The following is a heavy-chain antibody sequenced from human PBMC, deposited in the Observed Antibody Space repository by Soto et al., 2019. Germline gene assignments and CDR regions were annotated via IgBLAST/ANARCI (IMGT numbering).Heavy chain of an antibody. CDR1: GGSISSYF. CDR2: ISNSGGT. J-gene: IGHJ3*01. D-gene: IGHD4-17*01. CDR3: ARAVGDYELDF. V-gene: IGHV4-59*01. Sequence: QVQLQESGPGLVKPSETLSLTCAVSGGSISSYFWSWIRQPPGKGLEWIGYISNSGGTKYNPSLKSRVTISIDTSKNHFSLNLSSVTAADTAVYYCARAVGDYELDFWGQGTMVTVSS.